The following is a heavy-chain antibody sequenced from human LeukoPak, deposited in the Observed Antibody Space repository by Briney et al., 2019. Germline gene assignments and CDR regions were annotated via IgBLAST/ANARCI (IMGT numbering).Heavy chain of an antibody. J-gene: IGHJ6*03. CDR1: GGSISSYY. Sequence: SETLSLTCTVSGGSISSYYWSWIRQPPGQGLEWIGYIYYSGSTNYNPSLKSRVTISVDTSKNQFSLKLSSVTAADTAVYYCARDEGYYMDVWGKGTTVTVSS. CDR3: ARDEGYYMDV. V-gene: IGHV4-59*01. CDR2: IYYSGST.